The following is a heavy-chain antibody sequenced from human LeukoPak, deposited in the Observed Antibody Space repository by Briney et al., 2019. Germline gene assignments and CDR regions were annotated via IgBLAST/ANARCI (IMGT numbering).Heavy chain of an antibody. CDR2: IYNDGSRT. D-gene: IGHD3-16*02. CDR3: ARVASEGRLSTLEYFQH. Sequence: GGSLRLSCAASGITFKYFAMSWLRQAPGKGLEWVSTIYNDGSRTGSPDSVKGRFTISRDNSKDTFFLQMNSLRAEDTAIYFCARVASEGRLSTLEYFQHWGQGTLVSVSS. V-gene: IGHV3-23*05. CDR1: GITFKYFA. J-gene: IGHJ1*01.